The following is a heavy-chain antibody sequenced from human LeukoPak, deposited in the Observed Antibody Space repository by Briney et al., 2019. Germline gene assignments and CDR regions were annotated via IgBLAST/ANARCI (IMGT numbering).Heavy chain of an antibody. V-gene: IGHV3-7*01. CDR3: ARDSKDYYYYYMDV. J-gene: IGHJ6*03. D-gene: IGHD2-2*01. CDR2: IKQDGSEK. CDR1: GFTFSSYW. Sequence: GGSLRLSCAASGFTFSSYWMSWVRQAPGKGLEWVANIKQDGSEKYYVDSVKGRFTISRDNAKNSLYLQMNSLRAEDTAVYYCARDSKDYYYYYMDVWGKGTTVTISS.